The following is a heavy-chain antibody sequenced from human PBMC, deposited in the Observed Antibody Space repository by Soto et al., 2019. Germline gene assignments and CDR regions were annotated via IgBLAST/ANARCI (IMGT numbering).Heavy chain of an antibody. D-gene: IGHD3-10*01. CDR3: AAYSGGPFYYYYGMDV. V-gene: IGHV1-69*13. CDR2: IIPIFGTA. CDR1: GGTFSSYA. Sequence: SVKVSCKASGGTFSSYAISWVRQAPGQGLEWMGGIIPIFGTANYAQKFQGRVTITADESTSTAYMELSSLRSEDTAVYYCAAYSGGPFYYYYGMDVWGQGTTVTVSS. J-gene: IGHJ6*02.